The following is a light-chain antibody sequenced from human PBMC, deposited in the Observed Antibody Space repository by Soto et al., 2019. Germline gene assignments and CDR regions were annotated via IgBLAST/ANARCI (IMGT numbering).Light chain of an antibody. V-gene: IGLV2-8*01. CDR1: STDVSRYNY. CDR3: NSYADSNTYV. J-gene: IGLJ1*01. Sequence: QSALTQPPSASGSPGQSVTISCTGTSTDVSRYNYVSWYEHHPGKAPKLIIYDVSQRPSGVPDRFSGSKSGNTASLTVSGLQAEDEADYYCNSYADSNTYVFGTGTKLTVL. CDR2: DVS.